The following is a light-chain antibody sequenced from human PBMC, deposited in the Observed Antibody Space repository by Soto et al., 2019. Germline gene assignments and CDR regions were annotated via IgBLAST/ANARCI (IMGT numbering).Light chain of an antibody. Sequence: EIVMTQSPATLSVSAGERATLSCRASQSISSYLAWYQQKPGQAPKLLIYDASSLESGVPARFSGSGSGTEFTLTISSLQPEDFAVYYCQQDNNWPVTFGQGTKVDIK. V-gene: IGKV3-15*01. J-gene: IGKJ1*01. CDR3: QQDNNWPVT. CDR2: DAS. CDR1: QSISSY.